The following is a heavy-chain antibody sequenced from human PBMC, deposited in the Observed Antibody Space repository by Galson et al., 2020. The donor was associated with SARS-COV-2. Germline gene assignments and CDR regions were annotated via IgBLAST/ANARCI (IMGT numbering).Heavy chain of an antibody. D-gene: IGHD5-18*01. V-gene: IGHV1-69*01. CDR2: IIPIFGTA. CDR3: ARDTITGDTAMVSAFDI. J-gene: IGHJ3*02. CDR1: GGTFSSYA. Sequence: KISCKASGGTFSSYAISWVRQAPGQGLEWMGGIIPIFGTANYAQKFQGRVTITADESTSTAYMELSSLRSEDTAVYYCARDTITGDTAMVSAFDIWGQGTMVTVSS.